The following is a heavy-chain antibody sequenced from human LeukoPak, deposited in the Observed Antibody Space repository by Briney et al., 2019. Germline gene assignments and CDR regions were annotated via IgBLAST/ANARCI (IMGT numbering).Heavy chain of an antibody. CDR3: ARESDGDGYNSFDY. V-gene: IGHV3-21*01. Sequence: GGSLRLSCAASGFTFSSYSMNWVRQAPGKGLEWVSSISSSSSYIYYADSVKGRFTISRDNAKNSLYLQMNSLRAEDTAVYYCARESDGDGYNSFDYWGQGSLVYVSS. J-gene: IGHJ4*02. CDR2: ISSSSSYI. CDR1: GFTFSSYS. D-gene: IGHD5-24*01.